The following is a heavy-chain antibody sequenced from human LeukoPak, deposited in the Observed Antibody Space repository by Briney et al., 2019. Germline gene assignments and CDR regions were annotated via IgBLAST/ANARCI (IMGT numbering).Heavy chain of an antibody. Sequence: SGGSLRLSSTASGFTFGDYDMSWVGQAPGQGLEWVGFIRSKAYGGTTEYAASVKGRFTISRDDSKSIAYLQMNSLKTEDTAVYYCTRGWSRDYWGQGTLVTVSS. CDR3: TRGWSRDY. V-gene: IGHV3-49*04. D-gene: IGHD3-3*01. CDR2: IRSKAYGGTT. CDR1: GFTFGDYD. J-gene: IGHJ4*02.